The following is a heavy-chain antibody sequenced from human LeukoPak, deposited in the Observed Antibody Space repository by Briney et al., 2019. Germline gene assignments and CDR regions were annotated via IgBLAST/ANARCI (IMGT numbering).Heavy chain of an antibody. Sequence: GASVKVSCKASGYTFTSYAMHWVRQAPGQRLEWMGWINAGNGNTKYSQEFQGRVTITRDTSASTAYMELSSLRSEDMAVYYCASPSGSYSGAFDIWGQGTMVTVSS. J-gene: IGHJ3*02. CDR2: INAGNGNT. D-gene: IGHD1-26*01. CDR1: GYTFTSYA. V-gene: IGHV1-3*03. CDR3: ASPSGSYSGAFDI.